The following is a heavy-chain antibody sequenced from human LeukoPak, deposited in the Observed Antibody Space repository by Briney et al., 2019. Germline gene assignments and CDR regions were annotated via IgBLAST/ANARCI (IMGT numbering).Heavy chain of an antibody. D-gene: IGHD6-19*01. CDR2: IGSNGGST. Sequence: GGSLRLSCAASGFTVSNNYMTWVRQAPGKGLEYVSAIGSNGGSTYYANSVKGRFTISRDNSKNTLYLQMGSLRAEDMAVYYCARGLVAGSSLFAFDYWGQGTLVTVSS. CDR3: ARGLVAGSSLFAFDY. V-gene: IGHV3-64*01. J-gene: IGHJ4*02. CDR1: GFTVSNNY.